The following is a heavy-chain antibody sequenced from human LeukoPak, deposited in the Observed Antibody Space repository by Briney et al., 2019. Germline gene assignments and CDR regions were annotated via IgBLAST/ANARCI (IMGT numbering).Heavy chain of an antibody. CDR3: PILSTAGTPLDY. Sequence: GGSLRLSCAASGFTFSSYAMHWVRQAPGKGLEWVAVISYDGSNKYYADSVKGRFTISRDNSKNTLCLQMNSLRAEDTAVYYCPILSTAGTPLDYWGQGTLVTVSS. J-gene: IGHJ4*02. CDR1: GFTFSSYA. D-gene: IGHD6-13*01. CDR2: ISYDGSNK. V-gene: IGHV3-30*01.